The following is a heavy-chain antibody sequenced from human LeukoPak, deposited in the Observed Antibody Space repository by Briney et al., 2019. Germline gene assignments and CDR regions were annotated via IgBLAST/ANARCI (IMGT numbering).Heavy chain of an antibody. D-gene: IGHD1-26*01. Sequence: PPETLSLTCSVSGGSVTSYYWSWIRQPPGKGLEWIGHIHYSGSNNYNPSLKRRVTMFVDKFKNQISLRLSSVTAADTAVYYCARHGTVSSGSYFDYWGQGTQVTLS. J-gene: IGHJ4*02. CDR3: ARHGTVSSGSYFDY. V-gene: IGHV4-59*08. CDR2: IHYSGSN. CDR1: GGSVTSYY.